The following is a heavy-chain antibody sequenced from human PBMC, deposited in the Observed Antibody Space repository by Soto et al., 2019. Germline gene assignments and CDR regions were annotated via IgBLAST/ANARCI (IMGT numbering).Heavy chain of an antibody. CDR2: ISGSGDST. J-gene: IGHJ4*02. CDR3: ARRNYVGLYFDY. V-gene: IGHV3-23*01. CDR1: GFTFSSYA. D-gene: IGHD1-7*01. Sequence: EVQLLESGGGLVQPGGSLRLSCAASGFTFSSYAMSWVRQAPGEGLEWVSDISGSGDSTSYADSVKGRFAISRDKSKNTMYLQINSLRAEDTAVYYCARRNYVGLYFDYWGQGTLVTVSS.